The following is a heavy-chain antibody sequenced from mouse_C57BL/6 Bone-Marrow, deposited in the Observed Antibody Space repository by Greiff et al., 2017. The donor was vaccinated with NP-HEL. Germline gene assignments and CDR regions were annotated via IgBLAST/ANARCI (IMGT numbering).Heavy chain of an antibody. CDR1: GYSFTGYF. CDR3: ARRPLYGSSYRDAMDY. Sequence: EVKLVESGPELVKPGDSVKISCKASGYSFTGYFMNWVMQSHGKSLEWIGRINPYNGDTFYNQKFKGKATLTVDKSSSTAHMELRSLTSEDSAVYYCARRPLYGSSYRDAMDYWGQGTSVTVSS. CDR2: INPYNGDT. V-gene: IGHV1-20*01. D-gene: IGHD1-1*01. J-gene: IGHJ4*01.